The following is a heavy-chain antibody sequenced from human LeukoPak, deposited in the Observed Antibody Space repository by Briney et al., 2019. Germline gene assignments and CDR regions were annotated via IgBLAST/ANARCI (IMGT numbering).Heavy chain of an antibody. V-gene: IGHV3-33*01. D-gene: IGHD3-22*01. CDR2: IWSDGGNK. CDR3: ARGYYDSSAYLFDY. Sequence: GGPLRPSCAPSEFTFSSYGMHWVGQAPGKGLEWVAVIWSDGGNKFYADSVKGRFTISRDNSKNTLYLQMNSLRAEDTAVYYCARGYYDSSAYLFDYWGQGTLVTVSS. J-gene: IGHJ4*02. CDR1: EFTFSSYG.